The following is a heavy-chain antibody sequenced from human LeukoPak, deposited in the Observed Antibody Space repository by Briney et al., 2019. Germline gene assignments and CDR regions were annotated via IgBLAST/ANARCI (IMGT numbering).Heavy chain of an antibody. V-gene: IGHV4-34*01. D-gene: IGHD3-10*01. J-gene: IGHJ4*02. CDR3: ARGPYYYRY. CDR1: GGSFSGYY. Sequence: PSETLSLTCAVYGGSFSGYYWSWIRQPPGKGLEWIGEINHSGSTNYNPSLKSRVTISVDTSKNQFSLKLSSVTAADTAVYYCARGPYYYRYWGQGTLVTVSS. CDR2: INHSGST.